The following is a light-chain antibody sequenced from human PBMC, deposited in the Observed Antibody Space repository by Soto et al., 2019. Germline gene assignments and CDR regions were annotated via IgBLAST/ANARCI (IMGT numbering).Light chain of an antibody. Sequence: QSALTQPPSVSGAPGQRVTISCTGSSSNIGAGYDVHWYQQVPGTAPKLLIYGNSNRPSGVPDRFSGSKSGTSASLAITGLQAEDEADYYCQSYDSSLSGSGVFGGGTKLTVL. CDR3: QSYDSSLSGSGV. V-gene: IGLV1-40*01. CDR1: SSNIGAGYD. CDR2: GNS. J-gene: IGLJ2*01.